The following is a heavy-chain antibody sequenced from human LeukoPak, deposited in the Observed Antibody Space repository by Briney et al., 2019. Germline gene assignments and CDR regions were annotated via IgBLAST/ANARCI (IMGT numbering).Heavy chain of an antibody. Sequence: SEALSLTCIVSGDSVSNGNYYWSWLRQPPGKGLEWIGEINHSGSTNYNPSLKSRVTISVDTSKNQFSLKLSSVTAADTAVYYCARAAAGGFDYWGQGTLVTVSS. D-gene: IGHD3-16*01. J-gene: IGHJ4*02. CDR1: GDSVSNGNYY. CDR3: ARAAAGGFDY. V-gene: IGHV4-34*01. CDR2: INHSGST.